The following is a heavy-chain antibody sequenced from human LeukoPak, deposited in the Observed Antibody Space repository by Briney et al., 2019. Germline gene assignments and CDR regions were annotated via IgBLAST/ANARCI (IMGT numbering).Heavy chain of an antibody. V-gene: IGHV3-21*01. Sequence: GGSLRLSCAASGFTFSSYEMNWVRQAPGKGLEWVSSISSSSSYIHYADSVKDRFTISRDNAKNSLFLQMNSLRAEDTAVYYCAGINDYGDPTGAFDIWGQGTMVTVSS. CDR3: AGINDYGDPTGAFDI. CDR2: ISSSSSYI. J-gene: IGHJ3*02. CDR1: GFTFSSYE. D-gene: IGHD4-17*01.